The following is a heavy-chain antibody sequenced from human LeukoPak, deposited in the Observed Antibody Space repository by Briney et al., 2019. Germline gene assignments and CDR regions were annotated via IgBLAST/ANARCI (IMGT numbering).Heavy chain of an antibody. D-gene: IGHD3-9*01. CDR1: GFTFSSYW. CDR3: ARDGVLRSFDWLFPYYMDV. CDR2: ISTSGSTI. J-gene: IGHJ6*03. V-gene: IGHV3-48*04. Sequence: PPGGSLRLSCAASGFTFSSYWMSWVRQAPGKGLEWVSYISTSGSTIYYTDSVKGRFTISRDNAKNSLYLQMNSLRAEDTAVYYCARDGVLRSFDWLFPYYMDVWGKGTTVTISS.